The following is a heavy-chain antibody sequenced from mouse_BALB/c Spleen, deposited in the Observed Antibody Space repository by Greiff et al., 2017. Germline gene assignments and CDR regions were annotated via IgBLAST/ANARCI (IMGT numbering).Heavy chain of an antibody. Sequence: EVKLMESGGGLVQPGGSRKLSCAASGFTFSDYGMAWVRQAPGKGPEWVAFISNLAYSIYYADTVTGRFTISRENAKNTLYLEMSSLRSEDTAMYYCARDPGDYWGQGTSVTVSS. CDR3: ARDPGDY. J-gene: IGHJ4*01. CDR2: ISNLAYSI. CDR1: GFTFSDYG. V-gene: IGHV5-15*02.